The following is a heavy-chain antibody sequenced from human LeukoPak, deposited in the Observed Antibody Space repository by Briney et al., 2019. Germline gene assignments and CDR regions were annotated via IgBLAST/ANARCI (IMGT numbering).Heavy chain of an antibody. V-gene: IGHV4-4*07. D-gene: IGHD3-10*01. J-gene: IGHJ4*02. Sequence: SETLSLTCTVSGGSISYYYWSWIRQPAGKGLEWIGRIYSSGSTTYNPSLKSRVTMSVDTAKNQFSLILSSVTAADTAGYYCARDRGDLGNFDYWGQGTLVTVSS. CDR3: ARDRGDLGNFDY. CDR1: GGSISYYY. CDR2: IYSSGST.